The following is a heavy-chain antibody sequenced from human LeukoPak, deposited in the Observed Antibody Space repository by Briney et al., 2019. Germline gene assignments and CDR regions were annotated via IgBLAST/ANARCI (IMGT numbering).Heavy chain of an antibody. CDR3: ARPGGGPTDY. CDR1: GGSISSSNYY. J-gene: IGHJ4*02. Sequence: PSETLSLTGTVSGGSISSSNYYWGWIRQPPGKGLEWIGSIYYSGSTYYNPSLTSRVTISADTSKNQFSLKLSSVTAADTAVYYCARPGGGPTDYWGQGTLVTVSS. V-gene: IGHV4-39*01. D-gene: IGHD3-16*01. CDR2: IYYSGST.